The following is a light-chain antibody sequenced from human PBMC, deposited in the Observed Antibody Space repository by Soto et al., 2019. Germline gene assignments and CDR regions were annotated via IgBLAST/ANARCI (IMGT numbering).Light chain of an antibody. CDR3: QEYGNSPPYT. CDR2: GAS. Sequence: EIVLTQSPGTLSLSPGERATLSCRASQSVSSSYLAWYQQKPGQAPRLRSYGASSRATGIPDRFSGSESGTDFTLTISRLEPDDFAVYYCQEYGNSPPYTFGQGTKLEIK. CDR1: QSVSSSY. J-gene: IGKJ2*01. V-gene: IGKV3-20*01.